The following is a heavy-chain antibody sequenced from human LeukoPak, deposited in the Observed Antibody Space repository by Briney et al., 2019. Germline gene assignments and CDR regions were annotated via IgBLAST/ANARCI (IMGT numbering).Heavy chain of an antibody. V-gene: IGHV3-64*01. CDR1: GFTFSSYA. D-gene: IGHD3-10*01. Sequence: GGSLRLSCAASGFTFSSYAMHWVRQAPGKGLEYVSAISSNGGSTYYANSVKGRFTISRDNSKNTLYLQMGSLRAEDMAVYYCARAPNHDLWFGELFYWGQGTLVTVSS. J-gene: IGHJ4*02. CDR3: ARAPNHDLWFGELFY. CDR2: ISSNGGST.